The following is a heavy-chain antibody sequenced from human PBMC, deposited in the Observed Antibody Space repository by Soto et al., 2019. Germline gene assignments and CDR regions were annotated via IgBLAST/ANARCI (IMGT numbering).Heavy chain of an antibody. D-gene: IGHD3-9*01. J-gene: IGHJ4*02. CDR1: GGSISSYY. Sequence: SETLSLTCTLSGGSISSYYWSWIRQPPGKGLEWIGYIYYSGSTNYNPSLKSRVTISVDTSKNQFSLKLSSVTAADTAVYYCARDSTDKTYFDYWGQGTLVTVSS. V-gene: IGHV4-59*01. CDR3: ARDSTDKTYFDY. CDR2: IYYSGST.